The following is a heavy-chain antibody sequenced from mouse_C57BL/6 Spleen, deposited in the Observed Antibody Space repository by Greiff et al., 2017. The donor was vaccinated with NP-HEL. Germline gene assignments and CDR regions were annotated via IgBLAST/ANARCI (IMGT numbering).Heavy chain of an antibody. CDR3: ARRGYYDYDGVFAY. CDR1: GYTFTDYN. J-gene: IGHJ3*01. CDR2: INPNNGGT. Sequence: EVKLVESGPELVKPGASVKMSCKASGYTFTDYNMHWVKQSHGKSLEWIGYINPNNGGTSYNQKFKGKATLTVNKSSSTAYMELRSLTSEDSAVYYGARRGYYDYDGVFAYWGQGTLVTVSA. D-gene: IGHD2-4*01. V-gene: IGHV1-22*01.